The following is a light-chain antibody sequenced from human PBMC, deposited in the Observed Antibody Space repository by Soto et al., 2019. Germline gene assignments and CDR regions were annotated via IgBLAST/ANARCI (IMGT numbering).Light chain of an antibody. CDR2: AAS. CDR3: QKYKSSPLP. V-gene: IGKV1-27*01. J-gene: IGKJ4*01. CDR1: QGIGIY. Sequence: DIQMPQSPSSLSASLGDRVTITCRASQGIGIYLAWFQQRPVKVPKLLIYAASTLQSGVPSRFSGSGSGTDFTRTISSLQPEDVATYYRQKYKSSPLPVGGGTRVEIK.